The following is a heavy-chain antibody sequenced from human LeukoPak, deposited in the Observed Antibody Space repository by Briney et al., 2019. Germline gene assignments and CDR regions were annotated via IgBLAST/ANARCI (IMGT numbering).Heavy chain of an antibody. D-gene: IGHD3-3*01. Sequence: PGGSLRLSCAASGFTFSSYSMNWVRQAPGKGLEWVSSISSSSSYIYYADSVKGQFTISRDNSKNTLYLQMNSLRAEDTAVYYCAKEEWLLAVYFDYWGQGTLVTVSS. CDR1: GFTFSSYS. CDR2: ISSSSSYI. J-gene: IGHJ4*02. CDR3: AKEEWLLAVYFDY. V-gene: IGHV3-21*04.